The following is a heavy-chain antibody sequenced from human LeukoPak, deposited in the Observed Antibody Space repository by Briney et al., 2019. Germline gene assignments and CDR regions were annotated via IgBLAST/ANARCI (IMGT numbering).Heavy chain of an antibody. CDR1: GGTFSSYA. J-gene: IGHJ5*02. CDR2: IIPIFGTA. V-gene: IGHV1-69*13. CDR3: ASIKGIAVAGGNNWFDP. D-gene: IGHD6-19*01. Sequence: ASVKVSCKASGGTFSSYAISWVRQAPGQGLEWMGGIIPIFGTANYAQKFQGRVTITADESTSTAYMELSSLRSEDTVVYYCASIKGIAVAGGNNWFDPWGQGTLVTVSS.